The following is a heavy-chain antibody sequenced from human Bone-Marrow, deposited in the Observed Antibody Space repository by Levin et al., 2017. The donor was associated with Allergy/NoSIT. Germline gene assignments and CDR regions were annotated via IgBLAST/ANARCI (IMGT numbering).Heavy chain of an antibody. CDR1: GFTFSSYD. CDR3: ARVALPRYCTSTSCSDSGYYFDY. CDR2: IGTAADS. V-gene: IGHV3-13*04. J-gene: IGHJ4*02. D-gene: IGHD2-2*01. Sequence: HPGGSLRLSCAASGFTFSSYDMHWVRQATGRGLEWVSAIGTAADSYYSGSVKGRFTVSRDNAENSFYLQMNSLRAGDTAVYYCARVALPRYCTSTSCSDSGYYFDYWGQGTLVTVSS.